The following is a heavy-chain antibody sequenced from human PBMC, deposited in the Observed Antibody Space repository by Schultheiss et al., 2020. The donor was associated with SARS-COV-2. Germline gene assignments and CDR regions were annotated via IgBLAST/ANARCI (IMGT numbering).Heavy chain of an antibody. J-gene: IGHJ5*02. CDR1: GFTFSTYG. CDR3: VRDRSWWTPYNCFDL. CDR2: IWYDGSNK. D-gene: IGHD2-15*01. Sequence: GGSLRLSCATSGFTFSTYGMHWVRQAPGKGLEWVALIWYDGSNKYYADSVKGRFSISRDNSKNTLYLQMHSLRVEDTAVYYCVRDRSWWTPYNCFDLWGRGTLVTVSS. V-gene: IGHV3-33*01.